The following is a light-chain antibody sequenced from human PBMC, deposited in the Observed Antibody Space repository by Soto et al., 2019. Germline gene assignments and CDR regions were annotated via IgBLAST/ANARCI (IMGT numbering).Light chain of an antibody. Sequence: IQLTQSPSSLSASVRDRVTITCRASQGISSYLAWYQQKPGKAPKLLIYSASTLQSGVPSRFSGSGSGTDFTLPISSLQPEDFATYYCQHLNSYSYTFGQGTKLEIK. J-gene: IGKJ2*01. CDR3: QHLNSYSYT. CDR1: QGISSY. V-gene: IGKV1-9*01. CDR2: SAS.